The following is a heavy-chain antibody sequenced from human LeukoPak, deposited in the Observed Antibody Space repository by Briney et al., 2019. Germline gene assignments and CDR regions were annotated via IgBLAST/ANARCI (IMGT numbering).Heavy chain of an antibody. D-gene: IGHD2-2*01. CDR1: GYTFTSYA. CDR3: VRDPTIVVVPAATNGDGWFDP. CDR2: INAGNGNT. J-gene: IGHJ5*02. Sequence: ASVKVSCKASGYTFTSYAMHWVRQAPGQRLEWMGWINAGNGNTKYSQKFQGRVTITRDTSASTAYMELSSLRSEDTAVYYCVRDPTIVVVPAATNGDGWFDPWGQGTLVTVSS. V-gene: IGHV1-3*01.